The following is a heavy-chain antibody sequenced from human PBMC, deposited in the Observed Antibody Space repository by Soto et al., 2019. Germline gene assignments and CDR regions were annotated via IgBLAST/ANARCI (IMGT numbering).Heavy chain of an antibody. CDR3: AREVSGSSYSGMDA. Sequence: GGSLRLSCAASGFTFRSYNMNWVRQAPGKGLEWVSSISSSGSYIYYADSVKGRFTISRDNAKNSLYLQMNSLRAEDTAVYYCAREVSGSSYSGMDAWAQETTLTVSS. V-gene: IGHV3-21*01. CDR1: GFTFRSYN. J-gene: IGHJ6*02. D-gene: IGHD3-10*01. CDR2: ISSSGSYI.